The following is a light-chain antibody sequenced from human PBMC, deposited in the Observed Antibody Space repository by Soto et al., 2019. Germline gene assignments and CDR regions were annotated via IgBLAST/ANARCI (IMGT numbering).Light chain of an antibody. J-gene: IGKJ1*01. Sequence: DIQMTQSPSTLSASAGDRVTITCRASQSISDWLAWCQQKPGKAPKVLIYDASTLESGVPARFSGSGSGTEFTLTISSLQPEDSATYYCQQHNSSPWTFGQGTKVEIK. V-gene: IGKV1-5*01. CDR1: QSISDW. CDR2: DAS. CDR3: QQHNSSPWT.